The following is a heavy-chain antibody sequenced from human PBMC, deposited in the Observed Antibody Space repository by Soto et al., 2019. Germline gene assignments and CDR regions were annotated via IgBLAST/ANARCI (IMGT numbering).Heavy chain of an antibody. V-gene: IGHV3-9*01. CDR1: GFTFDDYA. Sequence: PGGSLRLSCAASGFTFDDYAMHWLRQAPGKGLEWVSGISWNSGSIGYADSVKGRFTISRDNAKNSLYLQMNSLRAEDTALYYCAKDTGSSSFPYYFDYWGQGTLVTVSS. CDR2: ISWNSGSI. J-gene: IGHJ4*02. CDR3: AKDTGSSSFPYYFDY. D-gene: IGHD6-6*01.